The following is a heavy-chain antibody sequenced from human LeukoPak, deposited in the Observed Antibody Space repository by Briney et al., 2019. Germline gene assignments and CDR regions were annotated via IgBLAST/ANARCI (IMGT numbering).Heavy chain of an antibody. D-gene: IGHD2-8*01. V-gene: IGHV3-48*02. CDR1: GFTFSNAW. CDR3: ARDLGKWGSLYYYYGMDV. CDR2: ISSSSSTI. J-gene: IGHJ6*02. Sequence: PGGSLRLSCAASGFTFSNAWMSWVRQAPGKGLEWVSYISSSSSTIYYADSVKGRFTISRDNAKNSLYLQMNSLRDEDTAVYYCARDLGKWGSLYYYYGMDVWGQGTTVTVSS.